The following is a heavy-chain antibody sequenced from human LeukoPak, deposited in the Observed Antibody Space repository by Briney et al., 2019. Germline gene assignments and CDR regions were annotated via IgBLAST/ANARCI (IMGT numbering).Heavy chain of an antibody. CDR3: ATSYDMGWLIGY. CDR1: GFTFGGTW. CDR2: IKQDGREK. Sequence: GGSLRLSCAVSGFTFGGTWMNWVRQVPGQGLEWVANIKQDGREKFYVASVKGRFTISRDNGKSSLYLQMNSLRAEDTALYYCATSYDMGWLIGYWGQGTLVTVSS. V-gene: IGHV3-7*03. J-gene: IGHJ4*02. D-gene: IGHD3/OR15-3a*01.